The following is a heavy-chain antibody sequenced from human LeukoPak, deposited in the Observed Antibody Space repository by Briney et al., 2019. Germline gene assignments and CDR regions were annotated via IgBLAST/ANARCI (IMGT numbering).Heavy chain of an antibody. J-gene: IGHJ5*02. D-gene: IGHD3-10*01. Sequence: GGSLRLSCAASGFTFSSYSMNWVRQAPGKGLEWVSSISSSSSYIYYAYSVKGRFTTSRDNAKNSLYLQMNSLRAEDTAVYYCARDMVQGVIGFDPWGQGTLVTVSS. CDR3: ARDMVQGVIGFDP. V-gene: IGHV3-21*01. CDR2: ISSSSSYI. CDR1: GFTFSSYS.